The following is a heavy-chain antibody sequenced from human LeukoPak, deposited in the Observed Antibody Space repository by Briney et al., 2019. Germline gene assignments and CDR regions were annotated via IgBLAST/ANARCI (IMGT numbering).Heavy chain of an antibody. CDR3: ARVPPSTYYDFWSGSRTMDV. V-gene: IGHV1-8*01. J-gene: IGHJ6*02. CDR1: GYTFTSYD. CDR2: MNPNSGNT. Sequence: GASVKVSCKASGYTFTSYDINWVRQATGQGLEWMGWMNPNSGNTGHAQKFQGRVTMTRNTSISTAYMELSSLRSEDTAVYYCARVPPSTYYDFWSGSRTMDVWGQGTTVTVSS. D-gene: IGHD3-3*01.